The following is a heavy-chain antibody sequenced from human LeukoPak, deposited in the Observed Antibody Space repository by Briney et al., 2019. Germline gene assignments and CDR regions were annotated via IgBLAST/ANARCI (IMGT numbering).Heavy chain of an antibody. D-gene: IGHD3-10*01. CDR3: ARESAASGSNAFNI. CDR2: IGSSGSPI. V-gene: IGHV3-48*03. J-gene: IGHJ3*02. Sequence: GGSLRLSCVASGFTVSSYEMNWVRQAPGEGLEWVSYIGSSGSPIYYVDSVKGRFTIARDGAKNSLYLQMNSLRAEDTAVYYCARESAASGSNAFNIWGQGTMVTVSS. CDR1: GFTVSSYE.